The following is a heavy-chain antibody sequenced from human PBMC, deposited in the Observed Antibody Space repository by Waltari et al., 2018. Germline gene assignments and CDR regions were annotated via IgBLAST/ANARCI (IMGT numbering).Heavy chain of an antibody. V-gene: IGHV4-59*11. CDR3: ARHAGASFDI. D-gene: IGHD7-27*01. J-gene: IGHJ3*02. CDR2: IFYMGNT. CDR1: NGSISSPY. Sequence: QVQLQESGPGLVKPSETLSLTCTVSNGSISSPYWSWIRQSPGKALEWLGYIFYMGNTTYSPSLNSRLTMSLDTSKTQFVLKLRSVTAADSAKYFCARHAGASFDIWGQGILVTVSS.